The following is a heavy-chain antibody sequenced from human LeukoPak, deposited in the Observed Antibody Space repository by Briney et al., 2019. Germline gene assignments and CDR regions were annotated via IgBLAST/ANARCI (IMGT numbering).Heavy chain of an antibody. CDR3: ARSSLAYYYDSSGYYGDFHFDY. Sequence: ASVRVSCKASGYSFSSYGISWVRQAPGQGLEWIGWISAYNGNTNLAQKLQGRVTMTTDTSTSTAYMELRSLRSDDTAVYYCARSSLAYYYDSSGYYGDFHFDYWGQGTLVTVSS. J-gene: IGHJ4*02. CDR2: ISAYNGNT. V-gene: IGHV1-18*01. CDR1: GYSFSSYG. D-gene: IGHD3-22*01.